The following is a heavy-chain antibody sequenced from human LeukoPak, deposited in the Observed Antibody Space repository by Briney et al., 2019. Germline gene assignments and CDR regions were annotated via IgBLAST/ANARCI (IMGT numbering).Heavy chain of an antibody. CDR2: INPNSGGT. D-gene: IGHD3-10*01. V-gene: IGHV1-2*02. CDR3: ARSGSYSTQNDY. J-gene: IGHJ4*02. CDR1: GYTFTDYY. Sequence: AASVTVSFKASGYTFTDYYMHWVGQAPGQGREWMGWINPNSGGTNYAQKFQGRVTITRDTSISTAYMELSRLRSDDTAVYYCARSGSYSTQNDYWGQGTLVTVSS.